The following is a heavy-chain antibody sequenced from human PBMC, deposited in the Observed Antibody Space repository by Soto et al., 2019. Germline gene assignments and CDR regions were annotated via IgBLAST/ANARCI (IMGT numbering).Heavy chain of an antibody. CDR1: GGTFSSYA. J-gene: IGHJ4*02. CDR2: IIPIFGTA. D-gene: IGHD5-12*01. Sequence: SVKVSCKASGGTFSSYAISWVRLAPGQGLEWMGGIIPIFGTANYAQKFQGRVTITADESTSTAYMELSSLRSEDTAVYYCARDPGVGVDIVATIRGSSGKGFDYWGQGTLVTVSS. CDR3: ARDPGVGVDIVATIRGSSGKGFDY. V-gene: IGHV1-69*13.